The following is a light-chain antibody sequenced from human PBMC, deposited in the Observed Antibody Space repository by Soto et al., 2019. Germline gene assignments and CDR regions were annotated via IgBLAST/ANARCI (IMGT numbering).Light chain of an antibody. CDR2: GAS. CDR1: QSVSGN. V-gene: IGKV3-15*01. J-gene: IGKJ4*01. CDR3: HQYNDWPPVT. Sequence: EIVMTQSPATLSVSPGERATLSCRASQSVSGNLAWYQQKPGQAPRLLIYGASTRATGIPARFSGSGSGTDFPLTISSLQSEDFAVYYCHQYNDWPPVTFGGGTKVEIK.